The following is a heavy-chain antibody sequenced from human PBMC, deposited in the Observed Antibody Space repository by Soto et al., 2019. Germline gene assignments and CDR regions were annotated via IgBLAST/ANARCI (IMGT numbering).Heavy chain of an antibody. V-gene: IGHV1-46*01. Sequence: QVQLVQSGAEVKKPGASVKVSCKTSGYIFTAYTMHWVRQAPGQGLEWMGVVNPSAGSENYAQSFGCRVTLTSDTSTSTFYMELSSLRSEETAVYYCAREENCRGGTCYSEYFHHWGQGTLVTDSS. CDR1: GYIFTAYT. D-gene: IGHD2-15*01. CDR3: AREENCRGGTCYSEYFHH. CDR2: VNPSAGSE. J-gene: IGHJ1*01.